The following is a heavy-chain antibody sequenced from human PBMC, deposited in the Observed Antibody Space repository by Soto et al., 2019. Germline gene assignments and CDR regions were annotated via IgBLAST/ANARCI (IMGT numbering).Heavy chain of an antibody. CDR1: GFTFSSYG. Sequence: QVQLVESGGGVVQPGRSLRLCCAAAGFTFSSYGMHWVRQAPGTGLEWVAVMSYDGSKYYADTVKGRFTISRDNSKNTLYLQIYSLRPEDTAVYYCAKDFTPWFGDYFYYYYGMDVWGQGTTVTVSS. CDR2: MSYDGSK. D-gene: IGHD4-17*01. V-gene: IGHV3-30*18. CDR3: AKDFTPWFGDYFYYYYGMDV. J-gene: IGHJ6*02.